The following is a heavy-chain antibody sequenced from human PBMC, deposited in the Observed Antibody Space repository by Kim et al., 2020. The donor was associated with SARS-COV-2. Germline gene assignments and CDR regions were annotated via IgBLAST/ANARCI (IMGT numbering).Heavy chain of an antibody. D-gene: IGHD6-19*01. Sequence: SETLSLTCTVSGGSVSSGSYYWSWIRQPPGKGLEWIGYIYYSGSTNYNPSLKSRVTISVDTSKNQFSLKLSSVTAADTAVYYCARDGGGIAVAEYYYYGMDVWGQGTTVTVSS. CDR1: GGSVSSGSYY. CDR3: ARDGGGIAVAEYYYYGMDV. V-gene: IGHV4-61*01. CDR2: IYYSGST. J-gene: IGHJ6*02.